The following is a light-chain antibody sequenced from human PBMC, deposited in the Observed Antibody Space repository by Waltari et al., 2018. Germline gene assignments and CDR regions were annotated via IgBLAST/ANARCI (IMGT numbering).Light chain of an antibody. J-gene: IGKJ1*01. CDR1: QSIDTW. Sequence: DIQMTQSPSTLSASVADRVTITCRASQSIDTWLAWYQQKPGKAPKLLIYRASSLESGVPSRFSGSGSGTEFTLTISSLQPDDSATYYCQQYNSDSRTFGQGTKVEIK. V-gene: IGKV1-5*03. CDR3: QQYNSDSRT. CDR2: RAS.